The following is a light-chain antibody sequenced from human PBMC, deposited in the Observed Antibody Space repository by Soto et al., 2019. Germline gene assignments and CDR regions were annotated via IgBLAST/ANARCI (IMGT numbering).Light chain of an antibody. CDR2: TNN. V-gene: IGLV1-47*02. J-gene: IGLJ1*01. Sequence: QSVLTQPPSASGTPGQRVTISCSGSSLNLGSNSVSWYQHLPGAVPKLLIHTNNQRPSGVPDRFSGSKSGTSASLAIRGLRSEDEADYYCASWDDAPTGHVFANGPKANV. CDR1: SLNLGSNS. CDR3: ASWDDAPTGHV.